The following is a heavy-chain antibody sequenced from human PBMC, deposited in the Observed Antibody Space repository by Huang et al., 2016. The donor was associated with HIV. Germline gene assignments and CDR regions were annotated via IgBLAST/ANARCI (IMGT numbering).Heavy chain of an antibody. Sequence: EVQLVESGGGLVQPGGSLRLSCAASGFTFSSYWMHWVRQAPGKGRVGVSRINREGSSSGYADSVKGRFTISRDNAKNTLYLQMNSLRAEDTAVYYCVRDPRIQSWLNYFDYWGQGTLVSVSS. J-gene: IGHJ4*02. CDR1: GFTFSSYW. D-gene: IGHD3-22*01. V-gene: IGHV3-74*01. CDR3: VRDPRIQSWLNYFDY. CDR2: INREGSSS.